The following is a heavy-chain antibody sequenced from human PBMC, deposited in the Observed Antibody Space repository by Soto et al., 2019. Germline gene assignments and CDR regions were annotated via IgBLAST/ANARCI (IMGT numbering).Heavy chain of an antibody. V-gene: IGHV3-21*01. CDR1: GFTFSSYS. CDR3: ARAERFLEWFNWFDP. J-gene: IGHJ5*02. Sequence: GGSLRLSCAASGFTFSSYSMNWVRQAPGKGLEWVSSISSSSSYIYYADSVKGRFTISRDNAKNSLYLQMNSLRAEDTAVYYCARAERFLEWFNWFDPWGQGTLVTV. D-gene: IGHD3-3*01. CDR2: ISSSSSYI.